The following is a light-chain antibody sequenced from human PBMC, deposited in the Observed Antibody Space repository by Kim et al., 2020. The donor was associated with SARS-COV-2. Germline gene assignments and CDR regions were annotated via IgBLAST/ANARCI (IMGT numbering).Light chain of an antibody. CDR3: SSYTSSSTLV. CDR2: DVS. V-gene: IGLV2-14*03. CDR1: SSDVGGYNY. Sequence: QSALTQPASVSGSPGQSITISCTGTSSDVGGYNYVSWYQQHPGKAPKLLVNDVSCRPSGVSNRFSGSKSGNTASLTISGLQTEDEANYYCSSYTSSSTLVFGTGNKVTVL. J-gene: IGLJ1*01.